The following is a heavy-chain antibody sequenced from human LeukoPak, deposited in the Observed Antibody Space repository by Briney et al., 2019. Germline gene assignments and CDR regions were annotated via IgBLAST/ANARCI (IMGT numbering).Heavy chain of an antibody. CDR2: ISSSSSYI. D-gene: IGHD4-17*01. Sequence: PGGSLRLSCAASGFTFSSYSMNWVRQAPGKGLEWVSSISSSSSYIYYADSVKGRFTISRDNAKNSLYLQMNSLRAEDTAVYYCARDLYHYGEIDYWGQGTLVTVSS. J-gene: IGHJ4*02. CDR3: ARDLYHYGEIDY. V-gene: IGHV3-21*01. CDR1: GFTFSSYS.